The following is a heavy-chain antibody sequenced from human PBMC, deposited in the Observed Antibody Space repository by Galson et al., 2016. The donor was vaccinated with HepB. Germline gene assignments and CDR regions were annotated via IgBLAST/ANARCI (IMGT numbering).Heavy chain of an antibody. CDR1: GGSMKNNTYY. V-gene: IGHV4-39*06. Sequence: SETLSLTCSVSGGSMKNNTYYWGWVRQPPGKGLEWVGSVSYGGNTYPNPSLRSRVIVSLDTSKNQFTLRLSSVTAADTAVYYCASEQGTWTQLWYFDFWGRGTLVTVS. J-gene: IGHJ4*02. CDR3: ASEQGTWTQLWYFDF. CDR2: VSYGGNT. D-gene: IGHD1-1*01.